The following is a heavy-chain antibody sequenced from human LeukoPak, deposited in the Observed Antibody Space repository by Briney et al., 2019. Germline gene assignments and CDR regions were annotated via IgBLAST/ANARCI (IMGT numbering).Heavy chain of an antibody. CDR2: IIPILGIA. CDR3: ARPENGYSGYDFDY. CDR1: GGTFSSYA. V-gene: IGHV1-69*04. D-gene: IGHD5-12*01. Sequence: SVKVSCKASGGTFSSYAISWVRQAPGQGLEWMGRIIPILGIANYAQKFQGRVTVTADKSTSTAYMELSSLRSEDTAVYYCARPENGYSGYDFDYWGQGTLVTVSS. J-gene: IGHJ4*02.